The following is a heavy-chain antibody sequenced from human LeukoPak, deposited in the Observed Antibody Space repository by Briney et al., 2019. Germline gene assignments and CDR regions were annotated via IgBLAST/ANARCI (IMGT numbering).Heavy chain of an antibody. CDR1: GYTFTNYD. CDR3: ARGPIAAAGDY. V-gene: IGHV1-8*01. J-gene: IGHJ4*02. Sequence: ASVKVSCKASGYTFTNYDINWLRQATGQGLEWMGWMNPNSGNTGYAQKFQGRVAMTRNTSISTAYMELSSLRSEDTAVYYCARGPIAAAGDYWGQGTLVTVSS. CDR2: MNPNSGNT. D-gene: IGHD6-13*01.